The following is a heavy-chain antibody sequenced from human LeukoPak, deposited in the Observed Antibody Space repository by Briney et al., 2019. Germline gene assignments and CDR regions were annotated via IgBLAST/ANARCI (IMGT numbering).Heavy chain of an antibody. CDR1: GFTFSSYW. V-gene: IGHV3-30-3*01. J-gene: IGHJ4*02. CDR3: ARGSPYFYGTDLDY. Sequence: GGSLRLSCAASGFTFSSYWMSWVRQAPGKGLEWVAVISYDGSNKYYADSVKGRFTISRDNAKNSLYLQMNSLRAEDTAVYYCARGSPYFYGTDLDYWGQGTLVTVSS. CDR2: ISYDGSNK. D-gene: IGHD3-10*01.